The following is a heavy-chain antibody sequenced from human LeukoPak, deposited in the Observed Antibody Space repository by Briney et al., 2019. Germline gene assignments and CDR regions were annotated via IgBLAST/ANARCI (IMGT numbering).Heavy chain of an antibody. CDR1: GGSISSGGYY. Sequence: SQTLSLTCTVSGGSISSGGYYWSWIRQHPGKGLEWIGYIYYSGSTYYNPSLKSRVTISVDTSKNQFSLKLSSVTAADTAVYYCARGSKTLLGYSYFQHWGQGTLVTVSS. V-gene: IGHV4-31*03. J-gene: IGHJ1*01. CDR2: IYYSGST. D-gene: IGHD2-15*01. CDR3: ARGSKTLLGYSYFQH.